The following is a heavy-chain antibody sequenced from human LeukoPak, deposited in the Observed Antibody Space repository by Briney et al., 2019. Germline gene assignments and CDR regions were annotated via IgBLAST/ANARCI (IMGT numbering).Heavy chain of an antibody. CDR3: AKDIYDYGDYGAFDY. J-gene: IGHJ4*02. CDR1: GFTFSSYW. Sequence: GGSLRLSCAASGFTFSSYWMNWVRQAPGKGLVWVSRIASDGSSTTYADSVKGRFSISRDNAKNTLYLQMNSLRAEDTALYYCAKDIYDYGDYGAFDYWGQGTLVTVSS. V-gene: IGHV3-74*01. D-gene: IGHD4-17*01. CDR2: IASDGSST.